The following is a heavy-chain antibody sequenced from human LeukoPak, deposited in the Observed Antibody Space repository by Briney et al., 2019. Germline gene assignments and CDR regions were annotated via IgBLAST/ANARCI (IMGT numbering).Heavy chain of an antibody. CDR2: IYYSGST. Sequence: PSETLSLTCTVSGGSISSYYWSWLWQPPGKGLEWIGYIYYSGSTNYNPSLKSRFTISVDTSKNQFSLKLSSVTAADTAVYYCARDRHDHYDSSGYYYVSTFDIWGQGTMVTVSS. J-gene: IGHJ3*02. CDR1: GGSISSYY. CDR3: ARDRHDHYDSSGYYYVSTFDI. V-gene: IGHV4-59*01. D-gene: IGHD3-22*01.